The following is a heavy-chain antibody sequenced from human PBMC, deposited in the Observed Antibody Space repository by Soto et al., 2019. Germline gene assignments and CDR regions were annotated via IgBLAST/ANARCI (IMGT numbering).Heavy chain of an antibody. D-gene: IGHD3-3*01. V-gene: IGHV2-5*02. CDR1: GFSLSTSGVG. CDR3: AHREPPAYYDFWSGYRGTNFDY. Sequence: QITLKESGPPLVKPTQTLTLTCTFSGFSLSTSGVGVGWIRQPPGKALEWLALIYWDDDKRYSPSLKSRLTITKDTSKNQVVLTMTNMDPVDTATYYCAHREPPAYYDFWSGYRGTNFDYWGQGTLVTVSS. CDR2: IYWDDDK. J-gene: IGHJ4*02.